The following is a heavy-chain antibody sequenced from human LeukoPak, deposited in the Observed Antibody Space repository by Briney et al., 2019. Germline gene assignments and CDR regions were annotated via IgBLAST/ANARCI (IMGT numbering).Heavy chain of an antibody. CDR2: IYYSGSP. CDR1: GASISSYF. V-gene: IGHV4-59*08. Sequence: PSGTLSLTCAVSGASISSYFWGWIRQPPGKGLEWIGYIYYSGSPNYSPSLKSRVTISVDTSKNQFSLKLSSVTAADTAVYYCARPYYYDSRIDPWGQGILVTVSS. CDR3: ARPYYYDSRIDP. D-gene: IGHD3-22*01. J-gene: IGHJ5*02.